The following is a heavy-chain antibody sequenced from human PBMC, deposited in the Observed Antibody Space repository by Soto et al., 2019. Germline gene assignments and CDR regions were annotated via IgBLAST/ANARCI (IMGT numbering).Heavy chain of an antibody. CDR3: ARGRTTVGRDYYYGMDV. J-gene: IGHJ6*02. V-gene: IGHV1-46*03. CDR1: GYTFTSYY. D-gene: IGHD4-17*01. Sequence: QVQLVQSGAEVKKPGASVKVSCKASGYTFTSYYMHWVRQAPGQGLEWMGIINPSGGSTSYAQKFQGRVTRTRDTATSTVYMELSSLRSEDTAVYYCARGRTTVGRDYYYGMDVWGQGTTVTVSS. CDR2: INPSGGST.